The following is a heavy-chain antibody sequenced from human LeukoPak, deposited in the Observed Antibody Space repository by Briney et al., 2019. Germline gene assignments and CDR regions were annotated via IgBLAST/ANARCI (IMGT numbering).Heavy chain of an antibody. J-gene: IGHJ6*02. CDR3: ARVPILPAEEPPTAGMDV. D-gene: IGHD1-14*01. CDR2: INPNSGGT. V-gene: IGHV1-2*02. Sequence: ASVKVSCKASGYTFTGYYMHWVRQAPGQGLEWMGWINPNSGGTNYAQKLQGRVTMTRDTSISTAYMELSRLRSDDTAVYYCARVPILPAEEPPTAGMDVWGQGTTVTVSS. CDR1: GYTFTGYY.